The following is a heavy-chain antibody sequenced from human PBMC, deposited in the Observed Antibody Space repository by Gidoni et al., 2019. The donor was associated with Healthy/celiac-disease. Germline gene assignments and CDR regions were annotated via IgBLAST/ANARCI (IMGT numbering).Heavy chain of an antibody. D-gene: IGHD5-18*01. CDR2: IWYDGSNK. J-gene: IGHJ5*02. V-gene: IGHV3-33*01. CDR3: ARDFRGYRNWFDP. Sequence: QVQLVESGGGVVQPGRSLRLSCAASGFSFSSYGMHWVRQAPGKGLEWVAVIWYDGSNKYYADSVKGRFTISRDNSKNTLYLQMNSLRAEDTAVYYCARDFRGYRNWFDPWGQGTLVTVSS. CDR1: GFSFSSYG.